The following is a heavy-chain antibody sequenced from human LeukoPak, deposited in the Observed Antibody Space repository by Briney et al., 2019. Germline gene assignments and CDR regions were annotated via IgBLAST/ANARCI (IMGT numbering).Heavy chain of an antibody. V-gene: IGHV3-21*01. CDR2: ISSSSSYI. CDR1: GFTFSSYS. D-gene: IGHD3-10*01. J-gene: IGHJ4*02. Sequence: GGSLRLSCAASGFTFSSYSMNWVRQAPGKGLEWVSSISSSSSYIYYADSVKGRFTISRDNAKNSLYLQMNSLRAEDTAVYYCALREFGESGFDYWGQGTLVTVSS. CDR3: ALREFGESGFDY.